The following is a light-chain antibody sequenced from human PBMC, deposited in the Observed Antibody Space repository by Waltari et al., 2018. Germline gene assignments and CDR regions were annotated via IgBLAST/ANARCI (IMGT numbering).Light chain of an antibody. V-gene: IGKV3-20*01. CDR2: GAS. Sequence: EIVLTQSPDTLSLSPGERATLSCRASQSIGTYLVWYQQRPGQAPRLLIYGASTRASGIPDRFSGSGYGTDFSLTISRLEPEDFAVYHCQKYDRLPVTFGQGTKVEIK. CDR1: QSIGTY. J-gene: IGKJ1*01. CDR3: QKYDRLPVT.